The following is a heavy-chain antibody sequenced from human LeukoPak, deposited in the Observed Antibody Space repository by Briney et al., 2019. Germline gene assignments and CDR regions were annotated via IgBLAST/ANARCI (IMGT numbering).Heavy chain of an antibody. Sequence: SETLSLTCTVSGGSISSSSYYWGWIRQPPGKGLEWIGSIYYSGSTYYNPSLKSRVTISVDTSKNQFSLKLSSVTAADTAVYYCAKNPFIAPSGNWFDPWGQGTLVTVSS. CDR2: IYYSGST. V-gene: IGHV4-39*07. D-gene: IGHD6-13*01. CDR1: GGSISSSSYY. J-gene: IGHJ5*02. CDR3: AKNPFIAPSGNWFDP.